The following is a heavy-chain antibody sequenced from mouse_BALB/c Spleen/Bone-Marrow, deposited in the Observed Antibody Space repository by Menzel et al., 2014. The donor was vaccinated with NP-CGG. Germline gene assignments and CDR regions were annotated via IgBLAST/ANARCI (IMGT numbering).Heavy chain of an antibody. CDR3: ARSGLYYGNYLYAMDF. J-gene: IGHJ4*01. Sequence: VQLQQSGPELVKPGASVKISCKASGYSFTGYTMNWVKQSHGKNLEWIGLINPYNGGTSYNQKFKGRAALTVDKSSSIAYMELLSLTSEDSAVYYCARSGLYYGNYLYAMDFWGQGTSVTVSS. V-gene: IGHV1-18*01. D-gene: IGHD2-1*01. CDR2: INPYNGGT. CDR1: GYSFTGYT.